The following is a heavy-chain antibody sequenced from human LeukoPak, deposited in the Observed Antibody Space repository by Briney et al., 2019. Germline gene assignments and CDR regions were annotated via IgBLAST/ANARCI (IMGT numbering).Heavy chain of an antibody. CDR1: GGSFSGYF. J-gene: IGHJ4*02. Sequence: PSETLSLTCAVYGGSFSGYFWSWIRQPPGKGREWIGDINHSGSTNYNPSLKSRVTISVDTSKNQFSLKLSSVTAADTAVYYCARGRVASVVVVAATSNFDYWGQGTLVTVSS. D-gene: IGHD2-15*01. CDR2: INHSGST. V-gene: IGHV4-34*01. CDR3: ARGRVASVVVVAATSNFDY.